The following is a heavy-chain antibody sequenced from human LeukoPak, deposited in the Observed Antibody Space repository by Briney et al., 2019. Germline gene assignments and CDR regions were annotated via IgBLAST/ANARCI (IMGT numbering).Heavy chain of an antibody. CDR1: GGSTSSSSYY. V-gene: IGHV4-39*01. Sequence: PSETLSLTCTVSGGSTSSSSYYWGWIRQPPGKGLEWIGSIYYSGSTYYNPSLKSRVTISVDTSKNQFSLKLSSVTAADTAVYYCARPHDYGDYLFDYWGQGTLVTVSS. D-gene: IGHD4-17*01. J-gene: IGHJ4*02. CDR2: IYYSGST. CDR3: ARPHDYGDYLFDY.